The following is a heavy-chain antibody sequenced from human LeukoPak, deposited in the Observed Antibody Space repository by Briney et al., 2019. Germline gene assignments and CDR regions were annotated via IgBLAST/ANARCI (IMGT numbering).Heavy chain of an antibody. CDR1: GFTFSSYA. CDR2: ISGSGGST. Sequence: GGSLRLSCAASGFTFSSYAMSWVRQAPGKGLGWVSAISGSGGSTYYADSVTGRFTISRDNSKNTLYLQMNSLRAEDTAVYYCAKPGSQWLAWFAFDIWGQGTMVTVSS. V-gene: IGHV3-23*01. CDR3: AKPGSQWLAWFAFDI. J-gene: IGHJ3*02. D-gene: IGHD6-19*01.